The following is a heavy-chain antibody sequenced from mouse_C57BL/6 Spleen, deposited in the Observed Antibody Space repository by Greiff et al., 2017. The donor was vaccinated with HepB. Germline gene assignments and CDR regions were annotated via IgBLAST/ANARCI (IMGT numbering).Heavy chain of an antibody. CDR3: ARFLYDEDAMDY. CDR2: INPNNGGT. Sequence: EVQLQQSGPELVKPGASVKISCKASGYTFTDYYMNWVKQSHGKSLEWIGDINPNNGGTSYNQKFKGKATMTVDKSSSTADMELRSLTSEDAAVYYFARFLYDEDAMDYWGQGTSVTVSS. D-gene: IGHD2-3*01. V-gene: IGHV1-26*01. CDR1: GYTFTDYY. J-gene: IGHJ4*01.